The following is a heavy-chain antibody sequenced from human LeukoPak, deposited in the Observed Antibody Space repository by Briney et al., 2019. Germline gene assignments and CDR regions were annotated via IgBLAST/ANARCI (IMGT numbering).Heavy chain of an antibody. CDR2: IYHSGST. CDR1: GGSISSGGYS. V-gene: IGHV4-30-2*01. Sequence: SQTLSLTCAVSGGSISSGGYSWSWIRQPPGKGLEWIGYIYHSGSTYYNPSLKSRVTISVDRSKNQFSLKLSSVTAADTAVYYCARGRYDILIGYQPVDYWGQGTLVTVSS. D-gene: IGHD3-9*01. J-gene: IGHJ4*02. CDR3: ARGRYDILIGYQPVDY.